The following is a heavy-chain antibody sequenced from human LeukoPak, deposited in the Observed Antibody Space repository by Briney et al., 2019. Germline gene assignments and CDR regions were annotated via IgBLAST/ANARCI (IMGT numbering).Heavy chain of an antibody. CDR2: ISGSSGSGGST. D-gene: IGHD3-10*01. J-gene: IGHJ3*02. Sequence: GGSLRLSCAASGFTFSSYAMSWVRQAPGKGLEWVSSISGSSGSGGSTHYADSVKGRVTISRDNAKNSLYLQMNSLRAEDTAVYYCAREPLLWFGELSGWGTDAFDIWGQGTMVTVSS. V-gene: IGHV3-23*01. CDR1: GFTFSSYA. CDR3: AREPLLWFGELSGWGTDAFDI.